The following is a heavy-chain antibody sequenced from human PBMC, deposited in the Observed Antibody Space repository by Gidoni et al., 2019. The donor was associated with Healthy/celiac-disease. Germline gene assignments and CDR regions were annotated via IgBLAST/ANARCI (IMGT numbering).Heavy chain of an antibody. CDR2: ISSDGSNK. D-gene: IGHD2-2*01. V-gene: IGHV3-30-3*01. Sequence: QVQLVESGGGVVQPGRSRRRSWAGSGVTTISYAMHWVRQAPGEGLEWGAVISSDGSNKYFADSVKVRFTISRDNSKNTLYLQMNSLRAEDTAVYYCARAIVVVPAAILPFIGYWGQGTLVTVSS. J-gene: IGHJ4*02. CDR3: ARAIVVVPAAILPFIGY. CDR1: GVTTISYA.